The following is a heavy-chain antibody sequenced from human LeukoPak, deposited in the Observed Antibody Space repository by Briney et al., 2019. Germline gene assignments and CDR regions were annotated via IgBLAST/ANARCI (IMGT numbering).Heavy chain of an antibody. CDR2: IIPIFGTA. CDR3: ASGRGYYDSSGYYYFDY. CDR1: GDTFITYT. J-gene: IGHJ4*02. D-gene: IGHD3-22*01. Sequence: SVKVSCKASGDTFITYTFSWVRQAPGQGLEWMGGIIPIFGTANYAQKFQGRVTITADESTSTAYMELSSLRSEDTAVYYCASGRGYYDSSGYYYFDYWGQGTLVTVSS. V-gene: IGHV1-69*13.